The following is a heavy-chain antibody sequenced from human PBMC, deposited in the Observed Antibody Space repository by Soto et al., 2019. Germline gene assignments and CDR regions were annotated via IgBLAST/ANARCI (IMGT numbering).Heavy chain of an antibody. CDR2: ISGSGGST. Sequence: GGSLSLSCAASGFTFSSYAMSWVRQAPGKGLEWVSAISGSGGSTYYADSVKGRFTISRDNSKNTLYLQMNSLRAEDTAVYYCAKEEDDSSGWPLFDYWGQGTLVTVSS. V-gene: IGHV3-23*01. J-gene: IGHJ4*02. CDR3: AKEEDDSSGWPLFDY. CDR1: GFTFSSYA. D-gene: IGHD6-19*01.